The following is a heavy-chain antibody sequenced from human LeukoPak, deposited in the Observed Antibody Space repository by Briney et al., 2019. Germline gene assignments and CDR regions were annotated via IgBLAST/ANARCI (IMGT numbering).Heavy chain of an antibody. V-gene: IGHV5-51*01. CDR2: IYPGDSDT. D-gene: IGHD3-10*01. CDR1: GYSFTSYW. CDR3: ARQAPITMVRGGPFDY. Sequence: GESLKISFQGSGYSFTSYWIGWVRQIPGKGLEWMGIIYPGDSDTRYSPSFQGQVTISADKSISTAYLQWSSLKASDTAMYYCARQAPITMVRGGPFDYWGQGTLVTVSS. J-gene: IGHJ4*02.